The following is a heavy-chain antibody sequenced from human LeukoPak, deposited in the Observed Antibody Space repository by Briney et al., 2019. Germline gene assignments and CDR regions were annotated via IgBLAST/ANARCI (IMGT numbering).Heavy chain of an antibody. CDR3: AKDRGTTMVRGALDY. CDR1: GFTFEDYA. CDR2: INWDGGST. Sequence: SGGSLRLSCAASGFTFEDYAMMWVRQVPGKGLAWVSGINWDGGSTDYADSVKGRFTISRDNSKNTLYLQMNSLRAEDTAVYYCAKDRGTTMVRGALDYWGQGTLVTVSS. J-gene: IGHJ4*02. D-gene: IGHD3-10*01. V-gene: IGHV3-20*04.